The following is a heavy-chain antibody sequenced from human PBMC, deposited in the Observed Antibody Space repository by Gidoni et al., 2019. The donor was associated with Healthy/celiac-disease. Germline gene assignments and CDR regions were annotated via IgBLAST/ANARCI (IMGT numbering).Heavy chain of an antibody. CDR1: GSSRSTSGVG. J-gene: IGHJ5*02. V-gene: IGHV2-5*02. CDR3: AHQIFNWNSNWFDP. D-gene: IGHD1-7*01. Sequence: QITLKESGPTLVKPTQTLTLTCTFSGSSRSTSGVGVGWIRQPPGKALEWLSLIYWDDDKRYSPSLKSRLTITKDTSKNQVVLTMTNMDPVDTATYYCAHQIFNWNSNWFDPWGQGTLVTVSS. CDR2: IYWDDDK.